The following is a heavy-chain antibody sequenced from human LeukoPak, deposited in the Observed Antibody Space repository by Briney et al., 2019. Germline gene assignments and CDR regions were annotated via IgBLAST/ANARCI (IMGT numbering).Heavy chain of an antibody. V-gene: IGHV1-46*01. D-gene: IGHD2-2*01. CDR2: INPSGGST. CDR3: ARWEPAAIIALDF. CDR1: GYTFTSYN. Sequence: GASVKVSCKASGYTFTSYNVHWVRQAPGQGLEWMGIINPSGGSTSYAQKFQGRVTMIRDTSTSTVYMDLGSLRSEDTAVYYCARWEPAAIIALDFWGQGTLVTVSS. J-gene: IGHJ4*02.